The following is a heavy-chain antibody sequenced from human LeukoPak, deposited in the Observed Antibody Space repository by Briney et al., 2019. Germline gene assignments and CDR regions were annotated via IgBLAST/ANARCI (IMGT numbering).Heavy chain of an antibody. V-gene: IGHV1-2*02. J-gene: IGHJ4*02. CDR2: INPNSGGT. Sequence: ASVKVSCKASGYTFTGYYMHWVRQAPGQGPEWMGWINPNSGGTNYAQNFQGRVTMTRDTSISTAYMELSRLRSDDTAVYYCARVGDFWSRTGYDYWGQGTLVTVSS. CDR1: GYTFTGYY. D-gene: IGHD3-3*01. CDR3: ARVGDFWSRTGYDY.